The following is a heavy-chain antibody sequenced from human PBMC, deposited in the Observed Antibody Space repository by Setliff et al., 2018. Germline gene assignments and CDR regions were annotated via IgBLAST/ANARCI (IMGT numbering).Heavy chain of an antibody. CDR1: GGSISSGSYY. V-gene: IGHV4-61*02. CDR3: ATYRRQLAFDY. CDR2: IYTSGST. D-gene: IGHD5-18*01. J-gene: IGHJ4*02. Sequence: PSETLSLTCTVSGGSISSGSYYWSWIRQPAGKGLEWIGRIYTSGSTNYNPSLKSRVTISVDTSKNQFSLKLSSVTAADTAVYYCATYRRQLAFDYWGQGTLVTVSS.